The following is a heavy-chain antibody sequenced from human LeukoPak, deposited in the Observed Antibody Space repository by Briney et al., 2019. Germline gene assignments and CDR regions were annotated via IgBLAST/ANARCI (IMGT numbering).Heavy chain of an antibody. CDR3: AKGLYSSSWKDAFDI. V-gene: IGHV3-30*02. Sequence: GGSLRLSCAASGFTFSSYGMHWVRQAPGKGLEWVAFIRYDGSNKYYADSVKGRFTISRDNSKNTLYLQMNSLRAEDTAVYYCAKGLYSSSWKDAFDIWGQGTMVTVSS. CDR1: GFTFSSYG. J-gene: IGHJ3*02. D-gene: IGHD6-13*01. CDR2: IRYDGSNK.